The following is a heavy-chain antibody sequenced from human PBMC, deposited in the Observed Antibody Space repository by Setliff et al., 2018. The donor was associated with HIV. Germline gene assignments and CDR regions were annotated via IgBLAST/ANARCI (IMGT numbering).Heavy chain of an antibody. Sequence: KPSETLSLTCDVSGGSISSDSYYWAWIRQPPGKGLEWIGTIYYSGSTHYNPSLKSRLTISVDMSKNQLSLKLSSVTAADTAVYYCLLWTGYYTYWFFDLWGRGALVT. D-gene: IGHD3-3*01. J-gene: IGHJ2*01. V-gene: IGHV4-39*07. CDR1: GGSISSDSYY. CDR3: LLWTGYYTYWFFDL. CDR2: IYYSGST.